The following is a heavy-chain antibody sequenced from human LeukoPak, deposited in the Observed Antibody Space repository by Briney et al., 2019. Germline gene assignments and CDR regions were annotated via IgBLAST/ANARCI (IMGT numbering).Heavy chain of an antibody. D-gene: IGHD6-19*01. CDR2: INSGGSST. CDR1: GFTFDDYA. CDR3: ARDRYSSAWYEE. V-gene: IGHV3-74*01. Sequence: GGSLRLSCTASGFTFDDYAMHWVRKAPGKGLVWVSHINSGGSSTSYADSVKGRFTISRDNAKNTLYLQMNSLRAEDTAVYYCARDRYSSAWYEEWGQGTLVTVSS. J-gene: IGHJ4*02.